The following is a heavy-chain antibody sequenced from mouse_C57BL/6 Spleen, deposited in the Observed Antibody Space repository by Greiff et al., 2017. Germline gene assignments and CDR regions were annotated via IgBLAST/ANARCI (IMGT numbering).Heavy chain of an antibody. Sequence: QVQLQQSGAELVMPGASVKLSCKASGYTFTSYWMHWVKQRPGQGLEWIGEIDPSDSYTNYNQKFKGKSTLTVDKSSSTAYMQLSSLTSEDSAVYYCACALSYGNYAGGAMDYWGQGTSVTVSS. J-gene: IGHJ4*01. CDR3: ACALSYGNYAGGAMDY. D-gene: IGHD2-1*01. CDR1: GYTFTSYW. CDR2: IDPSDSYT. V-gene: IGHV1-69*01.